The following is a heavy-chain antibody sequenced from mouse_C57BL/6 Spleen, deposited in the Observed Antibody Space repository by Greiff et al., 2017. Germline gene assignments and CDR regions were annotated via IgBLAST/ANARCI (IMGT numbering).Heavy chain of an antibody. Sequence: QVQLKQPGAELVMPGASVKLSCKASGYTFTRYWMHWVKQRPGQGLEWIGEIDPSDSYTNYNQKFKGKSTLTVDKSSSTAYMQLSSLTSEDSAVYYSAMNSFAYWGQGTLVTVSA. CDR3: AMNSFAY. CDR1: GYTFTRYW. J-gene: IGHJ3*01. CDR2: IDPSDSYT. V-gene: IGHV1-69*01.